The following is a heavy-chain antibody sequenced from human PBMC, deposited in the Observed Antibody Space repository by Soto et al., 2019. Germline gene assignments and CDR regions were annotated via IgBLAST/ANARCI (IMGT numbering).Heavy chain of an antibody. D-gene: IGHD5-12*01. CDR3: ARGDGYNYPTKVRYFDL. Sequence: QVQLQESGPGLVKPSQTLSLTCTVSGGSISSGGYYWSWIRQHPGKGLEWIGYIYYSGSTYYNPSLKSRVTISVDTSKNQFSLKLSSVTAADTAVYYCARGDGYNYPTKVRYFDLWGRGTLVTVSS. J-gene: IGHJ2*01. CDR2: IYYSGST. CDR1: GGSISSGGYY. V-gene: IGHV4-31*03.